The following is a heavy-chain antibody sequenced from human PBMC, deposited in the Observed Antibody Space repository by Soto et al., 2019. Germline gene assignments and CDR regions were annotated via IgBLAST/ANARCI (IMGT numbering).Heavy chain of an antibody. V-gene: IGHV1-69*13. CDR1: GGTFSSYA. CDR3: ARDLGYCSGGSCYSPHYYYYYYGMDV. D-gene: IGHD2-15*01. Sequence: SVKVSCKASGGTFSSYAISWVRQAPGQGLEWMGGIIPIFGTPNYAQKFQGRVTITADESTSTAYMELSSLRSEDTAVYYCARDLGYCSGGSCYSPHYYYYYYGMDVWGQGTTVTVSS. CDR2: IIPIFGTP. J-gene: IGHJ6*02.